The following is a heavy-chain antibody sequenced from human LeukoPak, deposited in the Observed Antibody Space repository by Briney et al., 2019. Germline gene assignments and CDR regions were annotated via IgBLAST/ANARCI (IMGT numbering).Heavy chain of an antibody. CDR3: AKWGDYDILTGYYVPDY. D-gene: IGHD3-9*01. Sequence: GGSLRLSCVASGFTFTNYATSWVRQAPGKGLEWVSAITGSDGTSHYADSVKGRFTISRDNSKNTLYLQVNSLRAEDTAVYYCAKWGDYDILTGYYVPDYWGQGTLVTVSS. J-gene: IGHJ4*02. V-gene: IGHV3-23*01. CDR2: ITGSDGTS. CDR1: GFTFTNYA.